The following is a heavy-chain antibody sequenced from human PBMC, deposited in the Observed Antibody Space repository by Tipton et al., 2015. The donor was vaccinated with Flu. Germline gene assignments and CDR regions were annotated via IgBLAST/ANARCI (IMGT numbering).Heavy chain of an antibody. J-gene: IGHJ6*02. D-gene: IGHD4-11*01. CDR2: IYYRGTT. CDR3: ARDLVQDYRDQYFGMDV. Sequence: TLSLTCTVSGGSVSPYYWNWVRQSPGKGLEWIGYIYYRGTTGFNPSLKSRVTISVDTPKNHVSLKLTSVTAADTAVYYCARDLVQDYRDQYFGMDVWGQGTTVTVSS. V-gene: IGHV4-59*02. CDR1: GGSVSPYY.